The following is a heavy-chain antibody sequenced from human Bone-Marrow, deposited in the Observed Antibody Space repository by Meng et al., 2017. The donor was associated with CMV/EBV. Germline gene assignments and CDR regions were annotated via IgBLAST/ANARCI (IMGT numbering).Heavy chain of an antibody. CDR1: GFTFSSYW. CDR2: IKQDGSEK. D-gene: IGHD2-2*02. CDR3: ARPPTYCSSTSCYKTPVY. J-gene: IGHJ4*02. Sequence: GGSLRLSCAASGFTFSSYWMSWVRQAPGKGLEWVANIKQDGSEKYYVDSVKGRFTISRDNAKNSLYLQMNSLRVEDTAVYYCARPPTYCSSTSCYKTPVYWGQGTLVTVSS. V-gene: IGHV3-7*01.